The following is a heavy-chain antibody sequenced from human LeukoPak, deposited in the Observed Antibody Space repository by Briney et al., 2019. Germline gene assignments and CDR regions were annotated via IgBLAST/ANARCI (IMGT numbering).Heavy chain of an antibody. J-gene: IGHJ4*02. Sequence: TGGSLRLSCAASGFTFSGSAMHWVRQASGKGLEWVGRIRSKANSYATAYAASVKGRFTISRDDSKNTAYLQMNSLKTEDTAVYYCTRPLEYSSSFDFDYWGQGTLVTVSS. CDR3: TRPLEYSSSFDFDY. D-gene: IGHD6-6*01. CDR2: IRSKANSYAT. CDR1: GFTFSGSA. V-gene: IGHV3-73*01.